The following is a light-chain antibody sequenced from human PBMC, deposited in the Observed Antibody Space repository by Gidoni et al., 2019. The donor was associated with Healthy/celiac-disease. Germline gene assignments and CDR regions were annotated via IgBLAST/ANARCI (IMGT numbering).Light chain of an antibody. CDR1: QSVSSY. CDR2: DAS. V-gene: IGKV3-11*01. CDR3: QQRSNCLT. Sequence: ELVLTQSPATLSLSPGERATLSCRASQSVSSYLAWYQQKPGQAPRLLIYDASNRATGIPARFSGSGSGTDFTLTISSLEPEDFAVYYCQQRSNCLTFGQGTRLEIK. J-gene: IGKJ5*01.